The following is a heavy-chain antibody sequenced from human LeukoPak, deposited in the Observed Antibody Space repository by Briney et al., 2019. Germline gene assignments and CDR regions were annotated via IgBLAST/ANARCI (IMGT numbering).Heavy chain of an antibody. Sequence: ASVKVSCKASGYTFTGYYMHWVRQAPEQGLEWMGWINPNSGGTNYAQKFQGRVTMTRDTSISTAYMELSRLRSDDTAVYYCARDRAVRSGYSYGYWGQGTLVTVSS. CDR1: GYTFTGYY. CDR2: INPNSGGT. J-gene: IGHJ4*02. V-gene: IGHV1-2*02. D-gene: IGHD5-18*01. CDR3: ARDRAVRSGYSYGY.